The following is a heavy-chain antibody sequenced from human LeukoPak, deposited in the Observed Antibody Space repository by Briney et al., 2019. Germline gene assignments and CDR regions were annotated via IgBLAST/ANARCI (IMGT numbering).Heavy chain of an antibody. CDR2: ISAYNGNT. D-gene: IGHD6-19*01. Sequence: ASVKVSCKASGYTFTSYGISWVRQAPGQGLEWMGWISAYNGNTNYAQKFQGRVTITADESTSTAYMELSSLRSEDTAVYYCARSTRGGSGWYNWFDPWGQGTLVTVSS. CDR1: GYTFTSYG. V-gene: IGHV1-18*01. J-gene: IGHJ5*02. CDR3: ARSTRGGSGWYNWFDP.